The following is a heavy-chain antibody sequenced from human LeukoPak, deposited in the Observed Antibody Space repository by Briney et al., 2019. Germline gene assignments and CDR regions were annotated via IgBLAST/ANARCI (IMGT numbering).Heavy chain of an antibody. Sequence: GGSLRLSCAASGFTFSSYAMSWVRQAPGKGLEWASAISGSGGSTYYADSVKGRFTISRDNSKNTLYLQMNSLRAEDTAVYYCWFRYQLLSIDYWGRGTLVTVSS. CDR2: ISGSGGST. D-gene: IGHD2-2*01. V-gene: IGHV3-23*01. J-gene: IGHJ4*02. CDR3: WFRYQLLSIDY. CDR1: GFTFSSYA.